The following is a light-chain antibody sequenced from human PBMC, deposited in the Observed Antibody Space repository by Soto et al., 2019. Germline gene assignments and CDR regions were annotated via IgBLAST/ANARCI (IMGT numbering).Light chain of an antibody. J-gene: IGKJ1*01. Sequence: EVIMTHFPSTVSATLWYAVTLSFWASQSVRTNLAWYQQRPGQAPRLLIHYSSTRASDIPARFSGSGSGTNFTLAISSLQSEDFAVYYCQQYNNWPQTFGQGTKVDIK. CDR3: QQYNNWPQT. CDR2: YSS. V-gene: IGKV3D-15*01. CDR1: QSVRTN.